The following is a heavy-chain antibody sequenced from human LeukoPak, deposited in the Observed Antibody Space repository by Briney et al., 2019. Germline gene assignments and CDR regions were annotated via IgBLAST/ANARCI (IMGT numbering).Heavy chain of an antibody. CDR3: AREYCSSTSWYYGMDV. D-gene: IGHD2-2*01. Sequence: GGSLRLSCAGSGFTFSSYAMHWVRQAPGKGLEWVAVISYDGSNKYYADSVKGRFTISRDNSKNTLYLQMNSLRAEDTAVYYCAREYCSSTSWYYGMDVWGQGTTVTVSS. J-gene: IGHJ6*02. CDR2: ISYDGSNK. CDR1: GFTFSSYA. V-gene: IGHV3-30-3*01.